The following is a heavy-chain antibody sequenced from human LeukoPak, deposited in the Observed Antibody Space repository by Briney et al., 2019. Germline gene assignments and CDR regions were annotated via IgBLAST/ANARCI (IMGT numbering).Heavy chain of an antibody. CDR1: GGSISSGAHY. V-gene: IGHV4-31*03. CDR3: ARNYASGRPPDY. J-gene: IGHJ4*02. Sequence: PSQTLSLTCTVSGGSISSGAHYWNWIRQHPGKDLEWLGYISYSGSTYYNPSLKSRVTISVDTPKNQFSLKLSSVTAADTAVYYCARNYASGRPPDYWGQGTLVTVSS. D-gene: IGHD3-10*01. CDR2: ISYSGST.